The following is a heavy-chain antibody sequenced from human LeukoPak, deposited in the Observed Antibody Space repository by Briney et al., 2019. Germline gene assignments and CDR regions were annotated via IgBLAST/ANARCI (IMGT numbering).Heavy chain of an antibody. CDR3: AIPYSDDSGFYVS. CDR1: GFTVSRSF. D-gene: IGHD3-22*01. V-gene: IGHV3-53*01. CDR2: AYRGGGA. Sequence: GGSLRLSCAASGFTVSRSFMSWVRQAPGKGLEWVSVAYRGGGADHADSLKGRFTISSDNSNNPLYLQMNSLRAEDTAVYYCAIPYSDDSGFYVSWGQGTLVTVSS. J-gene: IGHJ5*02.